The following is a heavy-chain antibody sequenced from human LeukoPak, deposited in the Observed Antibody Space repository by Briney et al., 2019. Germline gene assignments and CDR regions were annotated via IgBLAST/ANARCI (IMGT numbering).Heavy chain of an antibody. V-gene: IGHV3-30*04. J-gene: IGHJ4*02. CDR2: ISYDGSNK. Sequence: GGSLRLSCAASGFTFSSYAMHWVRQAPGKGLEWVAVISYDGSNKYYADSVKGRFTISRDNSKNTLYLQMNSLRAEDTAVYYCARGRGHYDSSGYPWVYWGQGTLVTVSS. D-gene: IGHD3-22*01. CDR1: GFTFSSYA. CDR3: ARGRGHYDSSGYPWVY.